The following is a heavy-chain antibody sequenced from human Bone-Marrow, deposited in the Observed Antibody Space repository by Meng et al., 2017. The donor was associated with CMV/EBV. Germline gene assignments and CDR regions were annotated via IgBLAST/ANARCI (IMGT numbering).Heavy chain of an antibody. CDR1: GFIFSNNW. J-gene: IGHJ4*02. CDR3: ATTSNGFFHS. CDR2: INQDGNAK. V-gene: IGHV3-7*01. Sequence: GESLKISCAASGFIFSNNWMSWVRQAPGKGLEWVANINQDGNAKYYVDSVKGRFTISRDNANNSLSLQMNSLRAEDTALYYCATTSNGFFHSWGQGALVTVSS. D-gene: IGHD2-2*01.